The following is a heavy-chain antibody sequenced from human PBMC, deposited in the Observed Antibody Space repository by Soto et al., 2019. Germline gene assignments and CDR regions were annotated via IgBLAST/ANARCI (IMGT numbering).Heavy chain of an antibody. CDR3: ARGPYYYDSRGFYYFNY. CDR1: GGSISSYY. V-gene: IGHV4-59*12. D-gene: IGHD3-22*01. CDR2: IYYSGST. Sequence: SETLSLTCTVSGGSISSYYWSWIRQPPGKGLEWIGYIYYSGSTNYNPSLKSRVTISADTSKNQFSLKLNSVTAADTAVYYCARGPYYYDSRGFYYFNYWGQGSLVTVSS. J-gene: IGHJ4*02.